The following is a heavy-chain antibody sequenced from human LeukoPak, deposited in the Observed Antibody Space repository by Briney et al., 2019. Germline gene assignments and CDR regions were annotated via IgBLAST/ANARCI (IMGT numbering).Heavy chain of an antibody. Sequence: AGGSLRLSCAASGFTFSSHWVSWVRQAPGTGLEWVANINQDGSEKYYVDSVKGRFTISRDNVKTSLYLQMNSLRAEDTAVYYCAGGIITAGLDYWGQGILVTVSS. V-gene: IGHV3-7*04. CDR1: GFTFSSHW. CDR2: INQDGSEK. J-gene: IGHJ4*02. CDR3: AGGIITAGLDY. D-gene: IGHD3-22*01.